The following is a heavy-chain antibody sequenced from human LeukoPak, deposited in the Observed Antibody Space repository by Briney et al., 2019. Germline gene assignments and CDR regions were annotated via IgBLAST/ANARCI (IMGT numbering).Heavy chain of an antibody. Sequence: PGGSLRLSCAASGFTFNIYAMTWVRQAPGKGLEWVSHISGSGGITYYADSVKGRFTIFRDNSKNTLYLQMNSLRAEDTAVYYCAKTTAGNSSGRNPGWLVDYWGQGTLVTVSS. CDR1: GFTFNIYA. D-gene: IGHD6-19*01. V-gene: IGHV3-23*01. J-gene: IGHJ4*02. CDR2: ISGSGGIT. CDR3: AKTTAGNSSGRNPGWLVDY.